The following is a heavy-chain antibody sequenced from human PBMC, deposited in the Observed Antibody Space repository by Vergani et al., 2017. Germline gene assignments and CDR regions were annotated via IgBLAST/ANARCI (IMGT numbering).Heavy chain of an antibody. CDR1: GYYFTDNY. V-gene: IGHV1-2*02. CDR3: VRGGTFDWLST. D-gene: IGHD3-9*01. J-gene: IGHJ5*02. Sequence: QVQLVQSGAEVKKPGAAVKVSCKASGYYFTDNYLHWVRQAPGQGLEWMGRITPQKGGTQYAEKFKGRVTMTRDTSITTAYMELTSXTSDDTAVYYCVRGGTFDWLSTWGQGTLVTVSS. CDR2: ITPQKGGT.